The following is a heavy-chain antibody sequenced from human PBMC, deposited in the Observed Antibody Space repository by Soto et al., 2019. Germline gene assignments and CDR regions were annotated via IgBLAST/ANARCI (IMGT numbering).Heavy chain of an antibody. CDR1: GGSFSGYY. D-gene: IGHD6-13*01. CDR2: INHSGST. Sequence: PSETLSLTCAVYGGSFSGYYWSWIRQPPGKGLEWIGEINHSGSTNYNPSLKSRVTISVDTSKNQFSLKLSSVTAADTAVYYCARGGDSSSWFLDYYYYGMDVWGQGTTVTVSS. V-gene: IGHV4-34*01. CDR3: ARGGDSSSWFLDYYYYGMDV. J-gene: IGHJ6*02.